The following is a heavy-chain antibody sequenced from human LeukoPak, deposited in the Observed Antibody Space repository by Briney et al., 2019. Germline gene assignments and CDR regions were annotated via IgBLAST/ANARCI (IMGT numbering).Heavy chain of an antibody. D-gene: IGHD3-22*01. V-gene: IGHV1-46*01. Sequence: ASVKVSCKASGYTFTSYYMHWVRQAPGQGLEWMGIINPSGGSTSYAQKFQGRVTMTRDMSTSTVYMELSSLRSEDTAVYYCARDYWTFYDSSGYYEHWGQGTLVTVPS. CDR2: INPSGGST. J-gene: IGHJ4*02. CDR3: ARDYWTFYDSSGYYEH. CDR1: GYTFTSYY.